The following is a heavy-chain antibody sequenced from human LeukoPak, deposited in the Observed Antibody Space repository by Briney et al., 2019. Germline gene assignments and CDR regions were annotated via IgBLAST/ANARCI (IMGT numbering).Heavy chain of an antibody. Sequence: PGGSLRLSCAASGFTFSSYSMNWVRQAPGTGLEWVANIKQDGSEKYYVDSVKGRFTISRDNAKNSLYLQMNSLRAEDTAVYYCARDGYSSYEAYYYYYYGMDVWGQGTTVTVSS. CDR1: GFTFSSYS. CDR2: IKQDGSEK. J-gene: IGHJ6*02. D-gene: IGHD4-11*01. CDR3: ARDGYSSYEAYYYYYYGMDV. V-gene: IGHV3-7*03.